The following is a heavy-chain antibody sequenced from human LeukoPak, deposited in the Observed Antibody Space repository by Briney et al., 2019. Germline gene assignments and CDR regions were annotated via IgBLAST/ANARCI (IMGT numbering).Heavy chain of an antibody. V-gene: IGHV3-64*01. J-gene: IGHJ6*03. CDR1: GFTFSSYA. D-gene: IGHD1-26*01. Sequence: PGGSLRLSCAASGFTFSSYAMHWVRQAPGKGLEYVSAISSNGGSTYYANSVKGRFTISRDNAKNSLYLQMNSLRAEDTAVYYCARGELTAYYYYMDVWGKGTTVTVSS. CDR3: ARGELTAYYYYMDV. CDR2: ISSNGGST.